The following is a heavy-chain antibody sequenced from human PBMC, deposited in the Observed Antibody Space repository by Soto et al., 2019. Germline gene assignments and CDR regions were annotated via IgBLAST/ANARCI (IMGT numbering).Heavy chain of an antibody. Sequence: GGSLRLSCAASGFTFSDYYMSWIRQAPGKGLEWVSYISSSSSYTNYADSVKGRFTISRDNAKNSLYLQMNSLRAEDTAVYYCARVVNVDGISSRGYLQHWGQGTLVTVST. CDR2: ISSSSSYT. D-gene: IGHD6-19*01. V-gene: IGHV3-11*06. J-gene: IGHJ1*01. CDR3: ARVVNVDGISSRGYLQH. CDR1: GFTFSDYY.